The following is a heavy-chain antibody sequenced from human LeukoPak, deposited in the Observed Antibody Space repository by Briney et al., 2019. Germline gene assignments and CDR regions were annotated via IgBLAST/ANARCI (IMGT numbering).Heavy chain of an antibody. V-gene: IGHV3-73*01. CDR3: TIRPIFGGGVTDY. Sequence: GGSLKLSCAASGFTFSGSAMHWVRQASGKGLEWVGRIRSKANSYATAYAASVKGRFTISRDDSKNTAYLQMNSLKTEDTAVYYCTIRPIFGGGVTDYWGQGTLVTVSS. D-gene: IGHD3-16*01. CDR1: GFTFSGSA. J-gene: IGHJ4*02. CDR2: IRSKANSYAT.